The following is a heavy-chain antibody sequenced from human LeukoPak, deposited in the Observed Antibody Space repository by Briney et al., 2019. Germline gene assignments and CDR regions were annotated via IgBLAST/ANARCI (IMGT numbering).Heavy chain of an antibody. Sequence: PGGSLRLSCAASGFTFSSYSMNWVRQAPGKGLEWVSSISSSSSYIYYADSVKGRFTISRDNAKNSLYLQMNSLRAEDTAVYYCARDLEDIVVVPAVRYDYWGQGTLVTVSS. CDR2: ISSSSSYI. D-gene: IGHD2-2*01. CDR3: ARDLEDIVVVPAVRYDY. CDR1: GFTFSSYS. V-gene: IGHV3-21*01. J-gene: IGHJ4*02.